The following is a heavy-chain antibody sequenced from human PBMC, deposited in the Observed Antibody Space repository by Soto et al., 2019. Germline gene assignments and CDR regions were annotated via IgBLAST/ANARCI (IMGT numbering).Heavy chain of an antibody. D-gene: IGHD6-13*01. V-gene: IGHV3-23*01. CDR2: ISDSGGLT. Sequence: PGGSLRLSCAASGFTFSNHAMSWVRQAQGKGLEWVSGISDSGGLTYYADSVKGRFNMSRDNSKSTLYLQMKNLRAEDTAVYFCAKRQGIGAAAKNFDFWGQGTLVTVSS. CDR3: AKRQGIGAAAKNFDF. CDR1: GFTFSNHA. J-gene: IGHJ4*02.